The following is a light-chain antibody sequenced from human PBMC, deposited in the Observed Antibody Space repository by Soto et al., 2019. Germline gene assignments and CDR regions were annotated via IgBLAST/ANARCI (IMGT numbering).Light chain of an antibody. J-gene: IGLJ2*01. CDR1: SSDVGGYNY. V-gene: IGLV2-14*01. Sequence: QSVLTQPASVSGSPGQSITISCTGTSSDVGGYNYVSWYQQHPGKAPKLMIYGVTNRPSGVSNRFSGSKSGNTASLTISGLQAEDEADYFCSSYTGSSTLVVFGGGTKVTVL. CDR2: GVT. CDR3: SSYTGSSTLVV.